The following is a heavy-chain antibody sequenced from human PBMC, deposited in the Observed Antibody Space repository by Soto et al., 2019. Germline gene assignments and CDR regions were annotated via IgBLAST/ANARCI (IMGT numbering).Heavy chain of an antibody. V-gene: IGHV4-34*01. Sequence: SETLSLTCAVYGGSFSGYYWSWIRQPPGKGLEWIGEINHSGSTNYNPSLKSRVTISVDTYKNQFSLKLSSVTAADTAVYYCARDKPGQGYGTEVWGPGTTVTVS. CDR2: INHSGST. CDR3: ARDKPGQGYGTEV. J-gene: IGHJ6*02. CDR1: GGSFSGYY.